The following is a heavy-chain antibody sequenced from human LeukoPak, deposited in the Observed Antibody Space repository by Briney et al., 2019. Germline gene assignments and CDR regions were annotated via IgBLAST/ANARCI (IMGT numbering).Heavy chain of an antibody. CDR3: ARDNLYYYDSSGYYGGLGTFDY. Sequence: ASVKVSCKASGYTFTSYYMHWVRQAPGQGLEWMGIINPSGGSTSYAQKFQGRVTMTRDMSTSTVYMELSSLRSEDTAVYYCARDNLYYYDSSGYYGGLGTFDYWGQGTLVTVSS. J-gene: IGHJ4*02. D-gene: IGHD3-22*01. CDR1: GYTFTSYY. V-gene: IGHV1-46*01. CDR2: INPSGGST.